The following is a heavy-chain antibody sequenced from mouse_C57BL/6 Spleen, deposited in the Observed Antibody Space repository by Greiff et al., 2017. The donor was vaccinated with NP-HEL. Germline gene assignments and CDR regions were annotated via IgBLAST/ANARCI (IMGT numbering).Heavy chain of an antibody. V-gene: IGHV6-3*01. CDR2: IRLKSDNYAT. Sequence: EVKLVESGGGLVQPGGSMKLSCVASGFTFSNYWMNWVRQSPEKGLEWVAQIRLKSDNYATHYAESVKGRFTISRDDSKSSVYLQINNLRAEDTGIYYCTTVTMVTTNGFAYWGQGTLVTVSA. CDR1: GFTFSNYW. CDR3: TTVTMVTTNGFAY. J-gene: IGHJ3*01. D-gene: IGHD2-2*01.